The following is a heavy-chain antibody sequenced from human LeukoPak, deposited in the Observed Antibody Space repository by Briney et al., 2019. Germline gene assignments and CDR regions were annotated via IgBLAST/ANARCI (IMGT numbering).Heavy chain of an antibody. Sequence: GGTLRLSCAASGFTFNTYGMSWVRQAPGKGLEWVSYISSSGSTIYYADSVKGRFTISRDNAKNSLYLQMNSLRAEDTAVYYCARVRGYSYGHEGLDYWGQGTLVTVSS. D-gene: IGHD5-18*01. CDR3: ARVRGYSYGHEGLDY. J-gene: IGHJ4*02. CDR2: ISSSGSTI. CDR1: GFTFNTYG. V-gene: IGHV3-48*04.